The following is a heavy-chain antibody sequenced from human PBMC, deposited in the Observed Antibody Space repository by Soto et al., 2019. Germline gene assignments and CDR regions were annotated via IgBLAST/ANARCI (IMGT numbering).Heavy chain of an antibody. D-gene: IGHD3-10*01. CDR3: AIGRYYGSGSNPYFFGY. V-gene: IGHV4-4*02. CDR2: IYHNGST. CDR1: GGSISSSNW. J-gene: IGHJ4*02. Sequence: QVRLQESGPGLVKPSGTLSLTCAVSGGSISSSNWWTWFRQPPGKGLEWIGEIYHNGSTNYNPSLKSGVTISLAKSKNQFSLKLSSVPAADTALYYCAIGRYYGSGSNPYFFGYWGQGTLVTVSS.